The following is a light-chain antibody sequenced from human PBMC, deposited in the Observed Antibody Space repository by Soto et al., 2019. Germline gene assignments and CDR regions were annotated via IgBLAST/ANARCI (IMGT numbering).Light chain of an antibody. V-gene: IGLV3-27*01. CDR3: YSAADNAWV. J-gene: IGLJ3*02. Sequence: SYELTQPSSVSVSPGQTVRITCSGAVLAKRYGRWFQQKPGQAPVLVIYKDKERPSGIPERFSGSSSGTTVTLTISGAQVEDEADYYCYSAADNAWVFGGGTKVTVL. CDR1: VLAKRY. CDR2: KDK.